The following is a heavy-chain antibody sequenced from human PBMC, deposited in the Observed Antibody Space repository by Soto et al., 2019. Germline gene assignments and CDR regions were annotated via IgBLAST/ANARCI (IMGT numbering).Heavy chain of an antibody. CDR2: FDPEDGET. D-gene: IGHD3-3*01. Sequence: WASVKVSCKVSGYTLTELSMHWVRQAPGKGLEWMGGFDPEDGETIYAQKFQGRVTMTEDTSTDTAYMELSSLRSEDTAVYYCATSSPLRDGQLEDYYGMDVWGQGTTVTVSS. CDR3: ATSSPLRDGQLEDYYGMDV. CDR1: GYTLTELS. J-gene: IGHJ6*02. V-gene: IGHV1-24*01.